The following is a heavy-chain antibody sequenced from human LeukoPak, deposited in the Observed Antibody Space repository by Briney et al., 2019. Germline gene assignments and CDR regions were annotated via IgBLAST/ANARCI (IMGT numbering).Heavy chain of an antibody. Sequence: GGSLRLSCAASAITFSNSWMNWVRQAPGKGLEWVSSISSSSSYIYYADSVKGRFTSSRDNAKNSLYLQMNSLRAEDTAVYYCARDRYGEVPTGYWGQGTLVTVSS. D-gene: IGHD4/OR15-4a*01. J-gene: IGHJ4*02. CDR1: AITFSNSW. V-gene: IGHV3-21*01. CDR2: ISSSSSYI. CDR3: ARDRYGEVPTGY.